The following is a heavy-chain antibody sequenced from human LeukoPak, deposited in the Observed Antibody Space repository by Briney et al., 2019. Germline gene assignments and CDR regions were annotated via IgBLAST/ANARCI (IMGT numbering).Heavy chain of an antibody. CDR1: GFTVSSSY. CDR2: MYSGGST. J-gene: IGHJ4*02. Sequence: GGSLRLSCAASGFTVSSSYMSWVRRAPGKGLEWVSVMYSGGSTYYADSVKGRFTISRDHSKNTLHLQMNSLRADDTAVYYCARGGWDVFDYWGQGTLVTVSS. D-gene: IGHD1-26*01. CDR3: ARGGWDVFDY. V-gene: IGHV3-53*01.